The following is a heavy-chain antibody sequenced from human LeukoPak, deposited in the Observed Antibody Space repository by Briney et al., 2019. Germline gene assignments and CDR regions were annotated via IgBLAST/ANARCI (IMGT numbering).Heavy chain of an antibody. Sequence: GGSLRLSCVASGFTFSNFGMHWVRQAPGKGLEWVALIYYDGTNKYYGDSVKGRFTISRDNSKNTLSLEMNSLRVEDTAVYYCARGSAAGQWLYLFDYWGQGTLVTVSS. D-gene: IGHD6-19*01. V-gene: IGHV3-30*02. CDR3: ARGSAAGQWLYLFDY. CDR2: IYYDGTNK. J-gene: IGHJ4*02. CDR1: GFTFSNFG.